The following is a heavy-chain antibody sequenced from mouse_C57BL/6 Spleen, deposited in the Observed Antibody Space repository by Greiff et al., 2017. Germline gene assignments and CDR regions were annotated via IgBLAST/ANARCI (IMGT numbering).Heavy chain of an antibody. CDR3: ARERRGTLDY. CDR2: ISYDGSN. CDR1: GYSITSGYY. V-gene: IGHV3-6*01. J-gene: IGHJ2*01. Sequence: DVKLVESGPGLVKPSQSLSLTCSVTGYSITSGYYWNWIRQFPGNKLEWMGYISYDGSNNYNPSLKNRISITLDTSKNQFFLKLNSVTTEDTATXYCARERRGTLDYWGQGTTLTVSS.